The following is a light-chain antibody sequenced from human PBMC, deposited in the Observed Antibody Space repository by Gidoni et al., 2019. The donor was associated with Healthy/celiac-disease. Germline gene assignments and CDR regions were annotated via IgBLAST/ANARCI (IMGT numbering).Light chain of an antibody. CDR3: QQYNNWPRS. J-gene: IGKJ2*04. Sequence: EIVMTQSPSTLSVSPGERATLSCRASQSVSSNLAWYQQKPGQAPSLLIYGASTRATGIPARFSGSGSGKEFTLTISSLQSEDFAVYYGQQYNNWPRSCGQGTKLEIK. V-gene: IGKV3-15*01. CDR2: GAS. CDR1: QSVSSN.